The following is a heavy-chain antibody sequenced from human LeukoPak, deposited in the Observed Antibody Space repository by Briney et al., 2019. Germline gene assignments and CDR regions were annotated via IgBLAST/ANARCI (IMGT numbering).Heavy chain of an antibody. J-gene: IGHJ4*02. Sequence: GASVKVSCKASGGTFSSYAISWVRQAPGQGLEWMGGIIPIFGTANYAQKFQGRVTITADKSTSTVYMELSSLRSEDTAVYYCARGSPSPPLRDPLVYFDYWGQGTLVTASS. V-gene: IGHV1-69*06. CDR1: GGTFSSYA. D-gene: IGHD5-24*01. CDR2: IIPIFGTA. CDR3: ARGSPSPPLRDPLVYFDY.